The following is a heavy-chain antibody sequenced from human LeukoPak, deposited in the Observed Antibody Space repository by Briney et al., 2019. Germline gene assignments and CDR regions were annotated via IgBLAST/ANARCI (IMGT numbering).Heavy chain of an antibody. CDR2: INHSGST. D-gene: IGHD2-15*01. V-gene: IGHV4-34*01. J-gene: IGHJ6*02. CDR1: GGSFSGYY. Sequence: SETLSLTCAGYGGSFSGYYWSWIRQPPGKGLEWIGEINHSGSTNYNPSLKSRVTISVDTSKNQFSLKLSSVTAADTAVYYCARDVYCSGGSCRYYYYGMDVWGQGTTVTVSS. CDR3: ARDVYCSGGSCRYYYYGMDV.